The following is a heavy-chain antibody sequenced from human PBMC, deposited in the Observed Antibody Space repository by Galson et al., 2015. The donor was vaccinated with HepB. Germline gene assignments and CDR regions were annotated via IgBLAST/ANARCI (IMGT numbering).Heavy chain of an antibody. CDR3: ARGREYCSSGCSNDQYDY. CDR1: GGSFSGYY. V-gene: IGHV4-34*01. D-gene: IGHD2-15*01. Sequence: SEPLSLTCAVYGGSFSGYYWSWIRQPPGKGLEWIGDIKHSGSTNYNPSLKSRVTISVDTSKNQFSLKVNSVTAADTAVYYCARGREYCSSGCSNDQYDYWGQGTLVTVSS. CDR2: IKHSGST. J-gene: IGHJ4*02.